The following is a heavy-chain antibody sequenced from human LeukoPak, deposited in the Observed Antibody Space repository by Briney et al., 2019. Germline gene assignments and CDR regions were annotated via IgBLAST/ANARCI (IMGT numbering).Heavy chain of an antibody. CDR3: AKGQAVDDY. J-gene: IGHJ4*02. CDR2: ISYDGSNK. Sequence: GRSLRLSCAASGFTFSSYGVHWVRQAPGKGLEWVAVISYDGSNKYYADSVKGRSTISRDNSKNTLYLQMNSLRAEDTAVYYCAKGQAVDDYWGQGTLVTVSS. CDR1: GFTFSSYG. D-gene: IGHD6-19*01. V-gene: IGHV3-30*18.